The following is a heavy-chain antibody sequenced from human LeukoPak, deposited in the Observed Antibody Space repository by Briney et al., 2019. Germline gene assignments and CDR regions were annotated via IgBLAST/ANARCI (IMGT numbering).Heavy chain of an antibody. CDR3: ASFHPTYYDFWSGPTRDAFDI. CDR2: ISGSGSST. V-gene: IGHV3-23*01. Sequence: PGGSLRLSCAASTFTFSSYAMSWVRQAPGKGLEWVSGISGSGSSTYYADSVKGRFTISRDNAKNTLYLQMNSLRAEDTAVYYCASFHPTYYDFWSGPTRDAFDIWGQGTMVTVSS. D-gene: IGHD3-3*01. CDR1: TFTFSSYA. J-gene: IGHJ3*02.